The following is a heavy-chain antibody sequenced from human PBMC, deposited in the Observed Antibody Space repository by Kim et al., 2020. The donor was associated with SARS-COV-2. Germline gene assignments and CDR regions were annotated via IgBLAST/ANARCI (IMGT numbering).Heavy chain of an antibody. Sequence: SETLSLTCAVYGESFSGYYWSWIRQPPGKGLEWIGEINHSGSTNYNPSLKSRVTISVDTSKNQFSLKLSSVTAADTAVYYCARLNSSGYYYWFDPWGQGNLGTVSS. V-gene: IGHV4-34*01. J-gene: IGHJ5*02. CDR3: ARLNSSGYYYWFDP. CDR2: INHSGST. CDR1: GESFSGYY. D-gene: IGHD3-22*01.